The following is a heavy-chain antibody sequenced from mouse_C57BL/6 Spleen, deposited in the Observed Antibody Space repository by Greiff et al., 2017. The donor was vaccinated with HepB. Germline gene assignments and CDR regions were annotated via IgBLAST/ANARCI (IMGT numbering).Heavy chain of an antibody. J-gene: IGHJ4*01. Sequence: VKLMESGAELVKPGASVKMSCKASGYTFTSYWITWVKQRPGQGLEWIGDIYPGSGSTNYNEKFKSKATLTVDTSSSTAYMQLSSLTSEDSAVYYCARRDGYGYAMDYWGQGTSVTVSS. V-gene: IGHV1-55*01. D-gene: IGHD2-2*01. CDR3: ARRDGYGYAMDY. CDR2: IYPGSGST. CDR1: GYTFTSYW.